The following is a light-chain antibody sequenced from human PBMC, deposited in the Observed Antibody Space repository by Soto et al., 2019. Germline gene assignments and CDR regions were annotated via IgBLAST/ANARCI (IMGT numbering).Light chain of an antibody. CDR3: AAWDDSLVA. CDR2: RNN. Sequence: QSVLTQPPSASGTPGQTVTISCSGSSSNIGSAYIYWYQHLPGTAPKLLIYRNNQRPSGVPDRFSASKSGTSASLAISGLRSEDDADYYCAAWDDSLVAFGGGTQLTVL. CDR1: SSNIGSAY. V-gene: IGLV1-47*01. J-gene: IGLJ2*01.